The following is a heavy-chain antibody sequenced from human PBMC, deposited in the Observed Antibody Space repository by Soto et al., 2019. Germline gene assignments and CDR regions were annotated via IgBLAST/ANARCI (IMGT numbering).Heavy chain of an antibody. CDR2: ISYDGSNK. V-gene: IGHV3-30*18. CDR3: AKWQLGRYYYYYGMDV. CDR1: GFTFSSYG. D-gene: IGHD6-6*01. J-gene: IGHJ6*02. Sequence: GGSLRLSCAASGFTFSSYGMHWVRQAPGKGLEWVAVISYDGSNKYYADSVKGRFTISRDNSKNTLYLQMNSLRAEDTAVYYCAKWQLGRYYYYYGMDVWGQGTTVTVSS.